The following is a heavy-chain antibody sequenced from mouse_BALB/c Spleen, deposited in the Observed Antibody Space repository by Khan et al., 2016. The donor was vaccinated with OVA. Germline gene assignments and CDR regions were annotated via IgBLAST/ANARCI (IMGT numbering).Heavy chain of an antibody. CDR3: TTAYYRYYFDY. CDR2: IYPGNGYT. V-gene: IGHV1S134*01. Sequence: VQLKEPGSELGRPGSSVKLSCRTSGSTFTSYGIKWVKQRSGQGLEWIGYIYPGNGYTEYNEKFQGKAILTSDTSSSPAYMQLRSLTSEDSAIYFSTTAYYRYYFDYWGQGTTRTVSS. D-gene: IGHD2-14*01. J-gene: IGHJ2*01. CDR1: GSTFTSYG.